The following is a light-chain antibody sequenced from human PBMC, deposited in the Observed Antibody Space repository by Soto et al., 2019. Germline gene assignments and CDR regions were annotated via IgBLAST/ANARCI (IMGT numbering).Light chain of an antibody. J-gene: IGKJ2*01. CDR1: QSVSSY. V-gene: IGKV4-1*01. CDR2: WAS. Sequence: EIVLTQSPATLSLSPGESATLSCRASQSVSSYLAWYQQKPGQPPKLLIYWASTRESGVPDRFSGSGSGTDFTLTISSLQAEDVAVYYCQQYYSTPYTFGQGTKLEIK. CDR3: QQYYSTPYT.